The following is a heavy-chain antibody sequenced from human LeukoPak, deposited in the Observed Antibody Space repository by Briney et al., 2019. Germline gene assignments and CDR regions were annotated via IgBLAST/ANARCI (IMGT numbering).Heavy chain of an antibody. CDR1: GFTFDDYA. D-gene: IGHD3-10*01. CDR3: AKGMVRGVKGYYGMDV. V-gene: IGHV3-9*01. Sequence: PGRSLRLSCAVSGFTFDDYAMHWVRQAPGKGLEWVSGISWNSGSIGYADSVKGRFTISRDNAKNSLYLQMNSLRAEDTALYYCAKGMVRGVKGYYGMDVWGQGTTVTVSS. CDR2: ISWNSGSI. J-gene: IGHJ6*02.